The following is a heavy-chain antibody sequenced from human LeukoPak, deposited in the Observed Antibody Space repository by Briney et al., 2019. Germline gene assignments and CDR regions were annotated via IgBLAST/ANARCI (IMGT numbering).Heavy chain of an antibody. Sequence: SETLSLTCTDSGGSISSGDYYWSWIRQPPGKGLEWIGYIYYSGSTYYNPSLKSRVTISVDTSKNQFSLKLSSVTAADTAVYYCAGLGVRGVIKGVFGYWGQGTLVTVSS. D-gene: IGHD3-10*01. CDR3: AGLGVRGVIKGVFGY. J-gene: IGHJ4*02. CDR1: GGSISSGDYY. CDR2: IYYSGST. V-gene: IGHV4-30-4*08.